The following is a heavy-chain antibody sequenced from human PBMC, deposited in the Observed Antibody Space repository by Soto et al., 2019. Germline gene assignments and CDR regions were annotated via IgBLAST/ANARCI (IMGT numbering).Heavy chain of an antibody. CDR2: IYYSGST. V-gene: IGHV4-59*01. CDR1: GGSISSYY. Sequence: PSETLSLTCTVSGGSISSYYWSWIRQPPGKGLEWIGYIYYSGSTNYNPSLKSRVTISVDTSKNQFSLKLSSVTAADTAVYYCARGSPTYYDFWSGPRGYGMDVWGQGTTVTVSS. CDR3: ARGSPTYYDFWSGPRGYGMDV. J-gene: IGHJ6*02. D-gene: IGHD3-3*01.